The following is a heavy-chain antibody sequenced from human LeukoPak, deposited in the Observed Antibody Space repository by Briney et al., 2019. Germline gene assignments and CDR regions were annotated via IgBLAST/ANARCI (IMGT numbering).Heavy chain of an antibody. J-gene: IGHJ6*02. CDR3: ARDSITMVRGPYYYYYGMDV. D-gene: IGHD3-10*01. V-gene: IGHV1-69*04. CDR2: IIPIFGIA. CDR1: GGTFSSYA. Sequence: GASVKVSCKASGGTFSSYAISWVRQAPGQGLEWMGRIIPIFGIANYAQKFQGRVTITADKSTSTAYMELRSLRSDDTAVYYCARDSITMVRGPYYYYYGMDVWGQGTTVTVSS.